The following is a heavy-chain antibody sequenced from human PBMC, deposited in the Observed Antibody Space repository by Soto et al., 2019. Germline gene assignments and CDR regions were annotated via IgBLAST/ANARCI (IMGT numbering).Heavy chain of an antibody. V-gene: IGHV4-59*01. CDR2: INYSGRS. J-gene: IGHJ5*02. Sequence: QVQLQESGPGLVKSSETLSLTCSVSGDSSSTYYWGWIRQPPGKGLEWIGYINYSGRSNHNPSLKSRLSISVDASKHQVSLKLPSVTAADKAVYYCARSYCADSVSCNWFDPWGQGTLVVVSS. CDR3: ARSYCADSVSCNWFDP. CDR1: GDSSSTYY. D-gene: IGHD2-8*02.